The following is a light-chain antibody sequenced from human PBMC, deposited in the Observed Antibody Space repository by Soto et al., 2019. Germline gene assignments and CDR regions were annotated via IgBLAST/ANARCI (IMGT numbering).Light chain of an antibody. Sequence: MVLTQSPGTLSLCRGERATLSCRAIHTEVINYLAWYQQIPGQAPSLLVYGASTRATGIPARFSGSGSGTDFTLTISCLQSEDFATYYCQQYYRYPITFGQRTRLEIK. CDR1: HTEVIN. CDR3: QQYYRYPIT. V-gene: IGKV3-15*01. J-gene: IGKJ5*01. CDR2: GAS.